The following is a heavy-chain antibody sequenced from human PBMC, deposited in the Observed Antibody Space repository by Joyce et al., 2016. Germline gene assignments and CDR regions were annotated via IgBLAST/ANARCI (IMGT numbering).Heavy chain of an antibody. Sequence: QVQLQQWGAGLLKPSETLSLTCTVHGAFFRGYHWHWVRQPPGKGLELIAEVHPCDNTTYSPSLKSRGTILVDTSKGQFSLSLRSVTAADTAVYYCARGALPRPPYSVTQNHYYYTMDVWGQGTTVAVSS. CDR1: GAFFRGYH. CDR3: ARGALPRPPYSVTQNHYYYTMDV. CDR2: VHPCDNT. J-gene: IGHJ6*02. V-gene: IGHV4-34*02. D-gene: IGHD5/OR15-5a*01.